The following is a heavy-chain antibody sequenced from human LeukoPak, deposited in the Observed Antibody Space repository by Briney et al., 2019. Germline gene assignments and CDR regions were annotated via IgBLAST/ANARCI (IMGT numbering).Heavy chain of an antibody. V-gene: IGHV1-46*01. J-gene: IGHJ6*03. D-gene: IGHD3-3*01. Sequence: GASVKVSCKASGYTFTSYYMHWVRQAPGQGLEWMGIINPSGGSTSYAQKFQGRDTMTRDKSTSTVYMELSSLRSEDTAVYYCARARITIFGVVTTSGYMDVWGKGTTVTVSS. CDR3: ARARITIFGVVTTSGYMDV. CDR2: INPSGGST. CDR1: GYTFTSYY.